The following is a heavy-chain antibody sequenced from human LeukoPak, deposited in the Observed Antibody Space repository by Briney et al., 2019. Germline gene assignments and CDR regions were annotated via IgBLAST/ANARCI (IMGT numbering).Heavy chain of an antibody. CDR3: LRGAEGLAP. CDR1: GFTFSRYD. D-gene: IGHD3-3*02. J-gene: IGHJ5*02. V-gene: IGHV3-13*04. Sequence: PGGSLRLSCAAYGFTFSRYDMHWVRQATGKGLEWVSGIGKGGDTYYGGAVKGRFTISREYAKNSLYLQMNSLRVGDTAVYYFLRGAEGLAPWGRGTLVTVSS. CDR2: IGKGGDT.